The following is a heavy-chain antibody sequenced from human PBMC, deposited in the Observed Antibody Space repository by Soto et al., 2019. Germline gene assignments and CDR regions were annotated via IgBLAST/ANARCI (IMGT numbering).Heavy chain of an antibody. D-gene: IGHD1-26*01. J-gene: IGHJ6*02. CDR2: IYPDDSDT. CDR3: ARQGGTGGMYFYGMAV. V-gene: IGHV5-51*01. CDR1: GYTFTSYW. Sequence: GESLKISCRGSGYTFTSYWIAWVRQMPGKGLEWLGIIYPDDSDTRYSPSFQGRVTISADKSINTAYLQWRSLTASDTAMYYCARQGGTGGMYFYGMAVWGQGTSVTVSS.